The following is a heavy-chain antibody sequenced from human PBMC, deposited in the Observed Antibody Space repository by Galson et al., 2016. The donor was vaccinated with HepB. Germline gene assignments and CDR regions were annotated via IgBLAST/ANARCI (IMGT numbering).Heavy chain of an antibody. CDR2: INAGNGNT. Sequence: KVSCKASGYTFSTYAMHWVRRAPGQRLEWMGWINAGNGNTKYSQKFQGRVTITRDTSASTAYMELSSLRSEDTAVYYCARDLHPTEQLLWFGELLKYWGQGTLVTVSS. CDR1: GYTFSTYA. CDR3: ARDLHPTEQLLWFGELLKY. V-gene: IGHV1-3*01. D-gene: IGHD3-10*01. J-gene: IGHJ4*02.